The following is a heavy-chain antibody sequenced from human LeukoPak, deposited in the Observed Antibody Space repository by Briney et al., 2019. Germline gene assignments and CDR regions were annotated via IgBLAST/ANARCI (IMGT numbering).Heavy chain of an antibody. V-gene: IGHV4-59*01. CDR2: IYYSGRT. D-gene: IGHD3-10*01. CDR3: ARFITMVRGAPYWYFYL. J-gene: IGHJ2*01. CDR1: GGSISSYY. Sequence: SETLSLTCIVSGGSISSYYWSWVRRPAGKGLEWVGHIYYSGRTNYNPSLTRRVTISVDTSKNQFSLKLSSVTAADTAVYYCARFITMVRGAPYWYFYLWGRGTLVTVSS.